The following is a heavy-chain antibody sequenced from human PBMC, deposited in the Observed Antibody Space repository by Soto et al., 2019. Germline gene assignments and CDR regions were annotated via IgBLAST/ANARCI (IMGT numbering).Heavy chain of an antibody. V-gene: IGHV1-69*05. CDR1: GGTFSSYA. CDR3: AREAITAGYSYYGMAV. Sequence: QVQLVQSGAEVKKPGSSVKVSCKASGGTFSSYAISWVRQAPGQGLEWMGGIIPIFGTANYAQKFQGRVTITXXGXTXXAYMELSSLRSEDTAVYYCAREAITAGYSYYGMAVWGQGTTVTVSS. D-gene: IGHD3-16*01. J-gene: IGHJ6*02. CDR2: IIPIFGTA.